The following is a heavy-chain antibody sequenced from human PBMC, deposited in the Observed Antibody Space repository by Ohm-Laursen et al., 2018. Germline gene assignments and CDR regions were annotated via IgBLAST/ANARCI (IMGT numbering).Heavy chain of an antibody. Sequence: ASAKVSCNASGYTFTSYDINWVRQATGQGLEWMGWMNPNSGNTGYAQKFQGRVTMTRNTSISTAYMELSNLRSEDTAVYYCARGRRIAVAGLYYFDYWGQGTLVTVSS. CDR1: GYTFTSYD. CDR3: ARGRRIAVAGLYYFDY. CDR2: MNPNSGNT. V-gene: IGHV1-8*01. J-gene: IGHJ4*02. D-gene: IGHD6-19*01.